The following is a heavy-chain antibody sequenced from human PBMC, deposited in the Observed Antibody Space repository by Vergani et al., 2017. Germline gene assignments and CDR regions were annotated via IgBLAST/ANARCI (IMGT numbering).Heavy chain of an antibody. CDR2: IYYSGST. J-gene: IGHJ4*02. CDR3: ARGPYYYDSSGYYYIDY. D-gene: IGHD3-22*01. CDR1: GGSISSYY. Sequence: QVQLQESGPGLVKPSETLSLTCTVSGGSISSYYWSWIRQPPGKGLEWIGYIYYSGSTNYNPSLKRRVTISVDTSKNQFSLKLSSVTAADTAVYYCARGPYYYDSSGYYYIDYWGQGTLVTVSS. V-gene: IGHV4-59*01.